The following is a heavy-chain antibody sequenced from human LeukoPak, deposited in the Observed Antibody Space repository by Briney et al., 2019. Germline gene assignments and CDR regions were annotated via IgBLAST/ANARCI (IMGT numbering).Heavy chain of an antibody. J-gene: IGHJ4*02. D-gene: IGHD3-3*01. CDR2: IYHSGST. V-gene: IGHV4-38-2*02. CDR1: GYSISSGYY. Sequence: SETLSLTCTVPGYSISSGYYWGWIRQPPGKGLEWIGSIYHSGSTYYNPSLKSRVTIAVDTSKNQFSLKLSSVTAADTAVYYCVRDFWSGYPFDYWGQGTLVTVSS. CDR3: VRDFWSGYPFDY.